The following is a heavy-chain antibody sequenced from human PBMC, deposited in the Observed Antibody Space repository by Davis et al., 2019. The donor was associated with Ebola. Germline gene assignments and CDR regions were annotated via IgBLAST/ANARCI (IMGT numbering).Heavy chain of an antibody. Sequence: GESLKISCAASGFTFSHYGMHWVRQAPGKGLEWVAVIWPDGGNKYYADSVKGRFTISRDNSKNTLYLQMNSLRAEDTAVYYCARVAGGAPGDYWGQGTLVTVSS. V-gene: IGHV3-33*01. CDR1: GFTFSHYG. D-gene: IGHD1-26*01. J-gene: IGHJ4*02. CDR2: IWPDGGNK. CDR3: ARVAGGAPGDY.